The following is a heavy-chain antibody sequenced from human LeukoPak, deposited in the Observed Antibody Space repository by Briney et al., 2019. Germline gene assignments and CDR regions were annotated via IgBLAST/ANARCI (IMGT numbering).Heavy chain of an antibody. J-gene: IGHJ5*02. CDR2: ISSSGSTI. D-gene: IGHD2-2*01. CDR1: GFTFSSYA. Sequence: PGGSLRLSCAASGFTFSSYAMNWVRQAPGKGLEWVSYISSSGSTIYYADSVKGRFTISRDNAKNSLYLQMNSLRAEDTAVYYCARGEGCSSTSCMFDPWGQGTLVTVSS. CDR3: ARGEGCSSTSCMFDP. V-gene: IGHV3-48*03.